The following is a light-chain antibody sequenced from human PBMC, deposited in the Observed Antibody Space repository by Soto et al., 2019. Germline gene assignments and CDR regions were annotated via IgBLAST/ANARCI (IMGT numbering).Light chain of an antibody. Sequence: QSVLTQPPSVSGAPGQSVNLSRTGSSYNIGAGFAVHWYQQLPGTAPKLLIYGNSKRPSGVPDRFSGSKSGTSASLAITGLQAEDEADYYCQSYDSSLSVVFGGGTKLTVL. CDR3: QSYDSSLSVV. V-gene: IGLV1-40*01. CDR1: SYNIGAGFA. CDR2: GNS. J-gene: IGLJ2*01.